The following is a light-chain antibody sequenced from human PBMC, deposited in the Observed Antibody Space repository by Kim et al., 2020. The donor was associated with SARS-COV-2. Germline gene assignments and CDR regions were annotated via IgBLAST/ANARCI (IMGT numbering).Light chain of an antibody. Sequence: ASVGDRVTMTCPASQDIKNNLVWFQQKPGKAPRSLIYAASSMQSGVPSKFSGSGSGTDFTLTISSLQPEDFATYYCQQYQSYPVTFGQGTRLEIK. V-gene: IGKV1-16*02. J-gene: IGKJ5*01. CDR1: QDIKNN. CDR2: AAS. CDR3: QQYQSYPVT.